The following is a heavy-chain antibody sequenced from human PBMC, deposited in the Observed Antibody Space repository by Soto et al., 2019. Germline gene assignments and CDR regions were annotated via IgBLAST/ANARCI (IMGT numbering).Heavy chain of an antibody. V-gene: IGHV4-39*01. CDR2: IYYSGST. Sequence: PSETLSLTCTVSGGSISSSSYYWGWSRQPPGKGLEWIGSIYYSGSTYYNPSLKSRVTISVDTSKNQFSLKLSSVTAADTAVYYCARVVVVAATVYYFDYWRQGTLVTVSS. CDR1: GGSISSSSYY. J-gene: IGHJ4*02. CDR3: ARVVVVAATVYYFDY. D-gene: IGHD2-15*01.